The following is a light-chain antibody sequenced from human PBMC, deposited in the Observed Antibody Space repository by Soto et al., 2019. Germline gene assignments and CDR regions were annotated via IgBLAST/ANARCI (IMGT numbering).Light chain of an antibody. CDR2: AAS. Sequence: EIVLTQSPGTLSLSPGERATLSCRASQSVTSNYLAWYQQKPGQAPRILIFAASSRATGIPDKFSGSGSGPDFTLNISRLETDDFAVYYCQHYGSPSWTFGQGTKVDIK. V-gene: IGKV3-20*01. J-gene: IGKJ1*01. CDR3: QHYGSPSWT. CDR1: QSVTSNY.